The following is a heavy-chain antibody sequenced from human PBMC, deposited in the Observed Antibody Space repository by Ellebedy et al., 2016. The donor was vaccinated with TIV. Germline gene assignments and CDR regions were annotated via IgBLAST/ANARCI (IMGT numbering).Heavy chain of an antibody. CDR2: MNPNSGNT. Sequence: ASVKVSXKASGYTFTSYDINWVRQATGQGLEWMGWMNPNSGNTGYAQKFQGRVTMTRNTSISTAYMELSSLRSEDTAVYYCARAPLNIAVAGKGRNWFDPWGQGTLVTVSS. J-gene: IGHJ5*02. CDR1: GYTFTSYD. D-gene: IGHD6-19*01. CDR3: ARAPLNIAVAGKGRNWFDP. V-gene: IGHV1-8*01.